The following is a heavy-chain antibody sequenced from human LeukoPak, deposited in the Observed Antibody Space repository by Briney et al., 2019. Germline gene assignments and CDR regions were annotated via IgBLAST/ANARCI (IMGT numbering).Heavy chain of an antibody. J-gene: IGHJ4*02. CDR1: GFTFSAYW. CDR3: ARDRGPNTFDY. Sequence: GGSLRLSCAASGFTFSAYWMIWVRQAPGKGLEWVASIKNDGSDKCYVDSVEGRFTVSKDNAKNSLFLQMNSLRAEDTAVYYCARDRGPNTFDYWGQGTLVTVSS. V-gene: IGHV3-7*03. D-gene: IGHD5-12*01. CDR2: IKNDGSDK.